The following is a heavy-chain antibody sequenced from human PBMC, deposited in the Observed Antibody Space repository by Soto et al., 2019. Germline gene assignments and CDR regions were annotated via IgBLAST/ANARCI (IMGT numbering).Heavy chain of an antibody. J-gene: IGHJ6*02. Sequence: QVQLQESGPGLVKPSETLSLTCTVSGVSITSYYWSWIRQPPGKGLEWIGYIYYSGSTNYNPSLKSRVPSSVDTSKTQFSLRLSPVTAADTAVYYCARDLGSSTTGYYYGMDVWGQGTTVTVSS. CDR3: ARDLGSSTTGYYYGMDV. CDR2: IYYSGST. CDR1: GVSITSYY. V-gene: IGHV4-59*01. D-gene: IGHD2-8*02.